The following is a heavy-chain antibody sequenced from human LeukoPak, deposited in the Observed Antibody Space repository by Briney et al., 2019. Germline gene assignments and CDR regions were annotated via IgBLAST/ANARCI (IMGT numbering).Heavy chain of an antibody. V-gene: IGHV4-39*06. Sequence: PSETLSLTCTVSDGSISGTPYFWGWFRQPPGKGPEWIGNIHYSGTVYYSASLQSRVTISVDTSKNQFPLKLYSLTAADTAVYFCARVTRYDDSQNYYYMDVWGKGTTVTVSS. D-gene: IGHD4-17*01. CDR1: DGSISGTPYF. J-gene: IGHJ6*03. CDR3: ARVTRYDDSQNYYYMDV. CDR2: IHYSGTV.